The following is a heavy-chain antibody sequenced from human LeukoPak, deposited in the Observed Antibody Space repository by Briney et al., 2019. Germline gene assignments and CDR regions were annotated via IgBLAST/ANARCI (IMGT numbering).Heavy chain of an antibody. CDR1: GYSIRSGYY. J-gene: IGHJ4*02. V-gene: IGHV4-38-2*02. CDR3: ARSYSGGNYRLDY. D-gene: IGHD1-26*01. CDR2: VYHTGTT. Sequence: SETPSLTCTVSGYSIRSGYYWGWIRQPPGKGLEWIGSVYHTGTTFYNPSLKSRVAISLDTSKNQFSLKLNSVTAADTAVYYCARSYSGGNYRLDYWGQGTLVTVSS.